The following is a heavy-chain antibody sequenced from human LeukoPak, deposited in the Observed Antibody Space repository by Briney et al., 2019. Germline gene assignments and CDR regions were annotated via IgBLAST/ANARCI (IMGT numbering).Heavy chain of an antibody. J-gene: IGHJ5*02. CDR3: ARGDGNYGGFDP. CDR2: IIPIFGTT. Sequence: ASVKVSCKASGGTFSSYAISWVRQAPGQGLEWMGGIIPIFGTTNYAQKFQGRVTITADESTSTAYMELSSLRSEDTAVYYCARGDGNYGGFDPWGQGTLVTVSS. V-gene: IGHV1-69*13. CDR1: GGTFSSYA. D-gene: IGHD4-17*01.